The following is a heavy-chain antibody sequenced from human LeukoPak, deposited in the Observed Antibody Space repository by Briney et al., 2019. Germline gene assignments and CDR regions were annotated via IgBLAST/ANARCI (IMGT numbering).Heavy chain of an antibody. J-gene: IGHJ6*03. V-gene: IGHV1-69*06. CDR2: IIPIFGTT. CDR1: GYTFTSYG. CDR3: ARVVGLTGYSSSWYSGYYYYMDV. Sequence: SVKVSCKASGYTFTSYGISWVRQAPGQGLEWMGGIIPIFGTTNYAQKFQDRVTITADKSTSTAYMELSSLRSEDTAVYYCARVVGLTGYSSSWYSGYYYYMDVWGKGTTVTVSS. D-gene: IGHD6-13*01.